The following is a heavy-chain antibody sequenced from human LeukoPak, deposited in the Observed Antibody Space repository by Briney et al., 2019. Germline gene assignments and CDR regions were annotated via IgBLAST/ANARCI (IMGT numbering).Heavy chain of an antibody. Sequence: PSETLSLTCAVYGGSFSGYYWTWIRQTPEKGLEWIGEMNPSGSTSYNPSLKSRVTISVGTSKNQFSLKLSSVTAADMAVYYCARGRQDVTMIVVVMTAVSYYLDVWGKGTTVTVS. D-gene: IGHD3-22*01. CDR1: GGSFSGYY. CDR2: MNPSGST. J-gene: IGHJ6*03. CDR3: ARGRQDVTMIVVVMTAVSYYLDV. V-gene: IGHV4-34*01.